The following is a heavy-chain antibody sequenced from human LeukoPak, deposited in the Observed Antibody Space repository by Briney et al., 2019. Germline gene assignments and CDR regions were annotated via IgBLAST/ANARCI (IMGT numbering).Heavy chain of an antibody. Sequence: SETLSLTCTVSGGSISSGSYYWGWIRQPPGKGLEWIGSIYYSGSSYYNPSLKSRVTISVDTSENQFSLKLSSVTAADTAVYYCARRAHNSVYFDYWGQGTLVTVSS. CDR1: GGSISSGSYY. CDR3: ARRAHNSVYFDY. V-gene: IGHV4-39*01. CDR2: IYYSGSS. D-gene: IGHD5-24*01. J-gene: IGHJ4*02.